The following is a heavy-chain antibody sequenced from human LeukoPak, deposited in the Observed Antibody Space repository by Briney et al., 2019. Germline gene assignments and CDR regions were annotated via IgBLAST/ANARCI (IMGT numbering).Heavy chain of an antibody. CDR2: IYSGGDT. J-gene: IGHJ4*02. CDR1: GFTVSSNY. Sequence: PGGSLRLSCAASGFTVSSNYMGWVRQAPGKGLEWVSVIYSGGDTYYADSVKGRFTISRDNSKNMSYLEMSSLKAEDTAVYYCAKERSLEIAVAGTIFDYWGQGTLATVSS. CDR3: AKERSLEIAVAGTIFDY. D-gene: IGHD6-19*01. V-gene: IGHV3-66*01.